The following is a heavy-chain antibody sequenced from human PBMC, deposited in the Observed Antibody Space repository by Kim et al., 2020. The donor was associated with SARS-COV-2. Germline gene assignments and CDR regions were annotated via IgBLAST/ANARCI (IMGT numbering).Heavy chain of an antibody. Sequence: GSLRLSCAASGFTFSSYAMSWVRQAPGKGLEWVSAISGSGGSTYYADSVKGRFTISRDNSKNTLYLQMNSLRAEDTAVYYCAKGRADFYDNSPPGRFDPWGQGTLVTVSS. J-gene: IGHJ5*02. V-gene: IGHV3-23*01. D-gene: IGHD3-9*01. CDR1: GFTFSSYA. CDR2: ISGSGGST. CDR3: AKGRADFYDNSPPGRFDP.